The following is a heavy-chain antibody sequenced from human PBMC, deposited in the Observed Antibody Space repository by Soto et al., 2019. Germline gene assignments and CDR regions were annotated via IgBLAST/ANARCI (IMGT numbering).Heavy chain of an antibody. CDR3: ARDAYDSSGYTKGEFDY. J-gene: IGHJ4*02. CDR1: GFTFSSYA. V-gene: IGHV3-30-3*01. D-gene: IGHD3-22*01. CDR2: ISYDGSNK. Sequence: QVQLVESGGGVVQPGRSLRLSCAASGFTFSSYAMHWVRQAPGKGLEWVAVISYDGSNKYYADSVKGRFTISRDNSKNTRYLQMNSLRAEDTAVYYCARDAYDSSGYTKGEFDYWGQGTLVTVSS.